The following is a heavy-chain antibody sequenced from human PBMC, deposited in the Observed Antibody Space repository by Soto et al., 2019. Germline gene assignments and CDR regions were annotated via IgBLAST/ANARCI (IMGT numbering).Heavy chain of an antibody. CDR3: TTDLWRIAVVVDSTGYFNP. CDR1: GFPFSDAW. Sequence: GGSLRLSCAASGFPFSDAWMSWVRQAPGKGLDWVGRIKSKSDGGTTEYAAPVRGRFTISRDDSKNTLYLQMNSLKTEDTAVYYCTTDLWRIAVVVDSTGYFNPWGQGTPVTVSS. CDR2: IKSKSDGGTT. V-gene: IGHV3-15*01. J-gene: IGHJ5*02. D-gene: IGHD2-15*01.